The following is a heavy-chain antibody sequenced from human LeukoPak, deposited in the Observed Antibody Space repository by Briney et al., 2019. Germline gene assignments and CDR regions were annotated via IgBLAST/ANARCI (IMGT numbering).Heavy chain of an antibody. V-gene: IGHV3-48*03. D-gene: IGHD7-27*01. CDR1: GFAFSDYE. Sequence: GGSLRLSCASSGFAFSDYEMNWVRQAPGKGLEWVSYISSSGSIIYYADSVKGRLTISRDNAKRSLFLQMNSLRVEDTAVYYCARTMWGFDYWGQGTLVTVSS. J-gene: IGHJ4*02. CDR2: ISSSGSII. CDR3: ARTMWGFDY.